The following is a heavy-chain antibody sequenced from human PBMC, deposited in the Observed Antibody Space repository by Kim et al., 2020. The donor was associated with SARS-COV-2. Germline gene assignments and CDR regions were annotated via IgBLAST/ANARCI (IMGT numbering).Heavy chain of an antibody. V-gene: IGHV3-64*01. CDR2: ISSNGGST. J-gene: IGHJ6*02. CDR1: GFTFSSYA. CDR3: ARGSGYSSGWPLSYYYYGMDV. Sequence: GGSLRLSCAASGFTFSSYAMHWVRQAPGKGLEYVSAISSNGGSTYYANSVKGRFTISRDNSKNTLYLQMGSLRAEDMAVYYCARGSGYSSGWPLSYYYYGMDVWGQGTTVTVSS. D-gene: IGHD6-19*01.